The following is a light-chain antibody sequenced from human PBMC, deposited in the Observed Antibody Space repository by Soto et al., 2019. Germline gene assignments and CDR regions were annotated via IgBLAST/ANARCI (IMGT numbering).Light chain of an antibody. V-gene: IGKV3D-15*01. CDR2: ATS. Sequence: IVMTQSPATLSLSPGEKATLSCRASQSVGTNLAWYQQKPGQPPRLLIYATSTRVTGVPVRLSGRGSGTDFTLTISSLQSEDVAVYYCQQYGSSGTFGQGTKVDI. J-gene: IGKJ1*01. CDR3: QQYGSSGT. CDR1: QSVGTN.